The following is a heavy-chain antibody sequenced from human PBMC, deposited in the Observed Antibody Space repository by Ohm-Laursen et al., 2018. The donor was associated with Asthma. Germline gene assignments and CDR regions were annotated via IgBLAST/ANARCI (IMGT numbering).Heavy chain of an antibody. CDR3: AFCSGGTCYSGVFDF. J-gene: IGHJ3*01. CDR2: ISYEGRT. Sequence: SDTLSLTCPVSGDSISSSRSYWGWIRQPPGKGLDWIGIISYEGRTYYNPSLRSRLTMSVDTSKTLVSLKLSSVTAADTAMYYCAFCSGGTCYSGVFDFWGQGTMVTVSS. V-gene: IGHV4-39*01. CDR1: GDSISSSRSY. D-gene: IGHD2-15*01.